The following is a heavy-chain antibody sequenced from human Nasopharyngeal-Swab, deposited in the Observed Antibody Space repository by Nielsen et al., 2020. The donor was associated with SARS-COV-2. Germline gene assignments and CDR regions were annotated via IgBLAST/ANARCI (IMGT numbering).Heavy chain of an antibody. CDR2: ISAYNGNT. V-gene: IGHV1-18*01. Sequence: ASVKVSCKASGYTFTSYGISWVRQAPGQGLEWMGWISAYNGNTNYAQKLHGRVTMTTDTSTSTAYMELSSLRSEDTAVYYCARQYTVVVPSLYYYGMDVCGQGTTVTVSS. J-gene: IGHJ6*02. CDR1: GYTFTSYG. CDR3: ARQYTVVVPSLYYYGMDV. D-gene: IGHD2-2*01.